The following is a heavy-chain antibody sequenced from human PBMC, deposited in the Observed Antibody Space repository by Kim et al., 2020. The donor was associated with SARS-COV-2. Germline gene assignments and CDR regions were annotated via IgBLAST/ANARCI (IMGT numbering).Heavy chain of an antibody. CDR1: GGSFSGYY. V-gene: IGHV4-34*01. Sequence: SETLSLTCAFYGGSFSGYYWSWIRQSPGKGLEWIGEINRSGSTNYNPSLKSRVTISVDTSKNQFSLNLNSVTAADTAVYYCARPLSYSSSSSRYFQHWGPGTQVTVSA. CDR3: ARPLSYSSSSSRYFQH. CDR2: INRSGST. J-gene: IGHJ1*01. D-gene: IGHD6-6*01.